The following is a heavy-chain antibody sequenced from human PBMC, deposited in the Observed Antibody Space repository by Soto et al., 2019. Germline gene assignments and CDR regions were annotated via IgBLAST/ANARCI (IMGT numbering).Heavy chain of an antibody. V-gene: IGHV1-46*03. D-gene: IGHD3-16*01. CDR3: ARVMEGGIWGSSLFDY. J-gene: IGHJ4*02. Sequence: QVQLVQSGAEVKKPGASVKVSCKASGYTFTRNYMHWARQAPGQVLEWMGEINPSGGSISHAQKFPGRVTMTRDTSTSIVYMELSSLRSEDTAVYYCARVMEGGIWGSSLFDYWGQGTLVTVSS. CDR1: GYTFTRNY. CDR2: INPSGGSI.